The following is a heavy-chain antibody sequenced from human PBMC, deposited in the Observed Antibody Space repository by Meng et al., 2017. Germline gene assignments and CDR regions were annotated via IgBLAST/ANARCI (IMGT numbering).Heavy chain of an antibody. D-gene: IGHD6-6*01. J-gene: IGHJ4*02. CDR1: GGSFSGYY. V-gene: IGHV4-34*01. CDR3: ARRGIAARPFYY. CDR2: INHSGST. Sequence: QVQGKQWGQGRLNPSETLSLTCAVHGGSFSGYYWSWIRQPPGKGLEWIGEINHSGSTNYNPSLKSRVTISVDTSKNKFSLKLSSVTAADTAVYYCARRGIAARPFYYWGQGTLVTVSS.